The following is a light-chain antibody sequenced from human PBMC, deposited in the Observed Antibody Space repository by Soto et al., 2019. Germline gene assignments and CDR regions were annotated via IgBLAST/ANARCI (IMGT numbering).Light chain of an antibody. J-gene: IGLJ1*01. CDR3: SSYTSSTTYV. V-gene: IGLV2-14*01. CDR1: SSDVGGYNY. Sequence: QSVLTQPASVSASPGQSIAISCTGSSSDVGGYNYVSWYQQRPGKAPKLMIYDVSNRPSGVSSRFSGSKSGNTASLTISGLQAEDEADYYCSSYTSSTTYVFGAGTKVTVL. CDR2: DVS.